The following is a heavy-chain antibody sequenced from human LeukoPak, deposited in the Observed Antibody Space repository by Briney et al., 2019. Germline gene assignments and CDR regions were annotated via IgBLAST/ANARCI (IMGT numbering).Heavy chain of an antibody. CDR3: ARETCSSTSCSTDY. V-gene: IGHV4-31*03. D-gene: IGHD2-2*01. J-gene: IGHJ4*02. Sequence: SETLSLTCTVSGGSIRSSGYYWSWIRQDPAKGLEWIGYIYHSGSTYYNPSLKSRVTISLDTSKNQFSLKLRSVTAADTAVYYCARETCSSTSCSTDYWGQGTLVTVSS. CDR1: GGSIRSSGYY. CDR2: IYHSGST.